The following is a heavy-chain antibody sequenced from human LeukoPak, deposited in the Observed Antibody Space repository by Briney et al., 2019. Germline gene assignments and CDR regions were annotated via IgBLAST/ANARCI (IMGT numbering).Heavy chain of an antibody. D-gene: IGHD6-6*01. Sequence: ASVKVSCKASGYTFTSYAISWVRQAPGQGLEWMGWVSAYNGVTNYAQKFQGRVTITADESTSTAYMELSSLRSEDTAVYYCARALSSMAAARGDAFDIWGQGTMVTVSS. CDR1: GYTFTSYA. J-gene: IGHJ3*02. CDR2: VSAYNGVT. V-gene: IGHV1-18*01. CDR3: ARALSSMAAARGDAFDI.